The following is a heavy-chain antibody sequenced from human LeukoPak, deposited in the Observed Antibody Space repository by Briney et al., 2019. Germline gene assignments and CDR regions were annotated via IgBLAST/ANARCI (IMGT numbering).Heavy chain of an antibody. D-gene: IGHD2/OR15-2a*01. Sequence: GGSLRLSCAASGFTFSSFAMSWVHQAPGKGLEWVANIRQAGSEKHHLHSPQGRSTNSRDDAENSLYPQMNSLRGEEPASYYRGSCSSETSTYRPLHCWGQGTLVTVSS. CDR3: GSCSSETSTYRPLHC. CDR2: IRQAGSEK. J-gene: IGHJ4*02. V-gene: IGHV3-7*01. CDR1: GFTFSSFA.